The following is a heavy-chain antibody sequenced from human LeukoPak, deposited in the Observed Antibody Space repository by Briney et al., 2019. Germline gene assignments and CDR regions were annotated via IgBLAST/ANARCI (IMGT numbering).Heavy chain of an antibody. V-gene: IGHV3-11*01. Sequence: PGGSLRLSCAASGFTFSDYYMSWIRQAPGKGLEWVSYISSSGSTIYYADSVKGRFTISRDNSKNTLYLQMNSLRAEDTAVYYCAKDRADPDYDFWSGYDAFDIWGQGTMVTVSS. D-gene: IGHD3-3*01. J-gene: IGHJ3*02. CDR2: ISSSGSTI. CDR3: AKDRADPDYDFWSGYDAFDI. CDR1: GFTFSDYY.